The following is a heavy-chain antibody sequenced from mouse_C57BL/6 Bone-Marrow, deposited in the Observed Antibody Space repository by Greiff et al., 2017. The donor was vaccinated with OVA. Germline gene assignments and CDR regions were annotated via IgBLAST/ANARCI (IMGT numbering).Heavy chain of an antibody. J-gene: IGHJ3*01. CDR2: IYPRSGNT. CDR3: ARGGFWAWFAY. V-gene: IGHV1-81*01. CDR1: GYTFTSYG. Sequence: VKLQESGAELARPGASVKLSCKASGYTFTSYGISWVKQRTGQGLEWIGEIYPRSGNTYYNEKFKGKATLTADKSSSTAYMELRSLTSEDSAVYFCARGGFWAWFAYWGQGTLVTVSA.